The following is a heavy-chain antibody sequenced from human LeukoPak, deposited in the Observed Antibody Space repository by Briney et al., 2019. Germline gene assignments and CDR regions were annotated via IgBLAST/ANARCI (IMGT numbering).Heavy chain of an antibody. CDR2: INPSGGST. CDR1: GYTFTSYG. J-gene: IGHJ1*01. D-gene: IGHD1-14*01. V-gene: IGHV1-46*01. CDR3: ARDYTIAVGTTTYLQH. Sequence: ASVTVSCKASGYTFTSYGISWVRQAPGQGLEWMGIINPSGGSTSYAQKFQGRVTMTRDMSTSTVYMELSSLRSEDTAVYYCARDYTIAVGTTTYLQHWGQGTLVTVSS.